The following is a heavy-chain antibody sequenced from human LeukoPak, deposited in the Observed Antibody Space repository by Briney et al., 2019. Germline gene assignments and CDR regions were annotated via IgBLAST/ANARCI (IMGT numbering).Heavy chain of an antibody. J-gene: IGHJ6*04. CDR2: ITGSSTI. D-gene: IGHD1-14*01. CDR1: GFTFSGYS. Sequence: GGSLRLSCAASGFTFSGYSMNWVRQVPGKGLEWVSCITGSSTIYYADSVKGRFTISRDNAKNSLYLQMNSLRAEDTAVYYCARGRPEDVWGKGTTVTVSS. V-gene: IGHV3-48*04. CDR3: ARGRPEDV.